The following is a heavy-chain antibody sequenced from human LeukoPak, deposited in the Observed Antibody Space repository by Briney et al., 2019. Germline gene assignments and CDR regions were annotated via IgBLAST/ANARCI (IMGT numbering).Heavy chain of an antibody. CDR3: ARVPHSTSSIDY. CDR1: GGSFTDYY. V-gene: IGHV4-34*01. J-gene: IGHJ4*02. Sequence: SETLSLTCAVYGGSFTDYYWRWIRQPPGKGLEWIGEINHRGSTNYNSSLKSRVTISVDRSKNQFSLKLNSVTAADTAVYFCARVPHSTSSIDYWGQGAPVTVSS. D-gene: IGHD6-6*01. CDR2: INHRGST.